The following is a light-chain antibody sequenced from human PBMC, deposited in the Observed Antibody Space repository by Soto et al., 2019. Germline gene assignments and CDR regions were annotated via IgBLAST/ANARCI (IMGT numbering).Light chain of an antibody. CDR1: KIGTKS. V-gene: IGLV3-21*02. CDR3: CSFAGSYTYV. Sequence: SYELTQPPSVSVAPGQTARITCGGDKIGTKSVHWYQQMPGQAPLLVVYDDNDRPSGIPERFSGSKSGNTASLTISGLQAEDEADYSCCSFAGSYTYVFGGGTKLTVL. CDR2: DDN. J-gene: IGLJ1*01.